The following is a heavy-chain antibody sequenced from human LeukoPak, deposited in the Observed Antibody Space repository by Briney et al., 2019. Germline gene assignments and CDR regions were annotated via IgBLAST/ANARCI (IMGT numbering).Heavy chain of an antibody. CDR1: GFTFSSYA. CDR2: ISYDGSNK. J-gene: IGHJ5*02. Sequence: GGSLRLSCAASGFTFSSYAMHWVRQAPGKGLEWVAVISYDGSNKYYADSVKGRFTISRDNSKNTLYLQMNSLRAEDTAVYYCASLDIVVVPAAPKLSLEKKNWFDPWGQGTLSPSPQ. V-gene: IGHV3-30-3*01. CDR3: ASLDIVVVPAAPKLSLEKKNWFDP. D-gene: IGHD2-2*01.